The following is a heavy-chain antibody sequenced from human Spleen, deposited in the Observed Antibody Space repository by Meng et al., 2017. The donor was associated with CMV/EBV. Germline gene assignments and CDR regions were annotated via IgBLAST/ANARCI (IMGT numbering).Heavy chain of an antibody. CDR2: TYYRSKLYN. D-gene: IGHD6-19*01. J-gene: IGHJ4*02. Sequence: HQSGTVLCKPSHTPSLTQPTPGDTVSTNIAASHWSRQSPSRDLEWLGRTYYRSKLYNGYAVSVKIRITINPDTSKNQFSLQLNSVTPEDTAMYYCARSGSSGWIDYWGQGTLVTVSS. V-gene: IGHV6-1*01. CDR3: ARSGSSGWIDY. CDR1: GDTVSTNIAA.